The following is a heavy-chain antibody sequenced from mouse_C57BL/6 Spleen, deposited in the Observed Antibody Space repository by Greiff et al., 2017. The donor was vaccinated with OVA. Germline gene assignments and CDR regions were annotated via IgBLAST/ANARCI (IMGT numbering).Heavy chain of an antibody. CDR2: ISYDGSN. Sequence: EVKLLESGPGLVKPSQSLTCSVTGYSITSGYSWNWIRQFPGNKLEWMGYISYDGSNNYNPSLKNRISITRDTSKNQFFLKLNSVTTEDTATYYCALWLLNAMDYWGQGTSVTVSS. D-gene: IGHD2-2*01. J-gene: IGHJ4*01. V-gene: IGHV3-6*01. CDR3: ALWLLNAMDY. CDR1: GYSITSGYS.